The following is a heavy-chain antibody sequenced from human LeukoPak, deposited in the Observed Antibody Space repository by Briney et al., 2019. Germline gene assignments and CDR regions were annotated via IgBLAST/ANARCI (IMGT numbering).Heavy chain of an antibody. CDR1: GYTFSGYY. CDR2: INPNSGGT. CDR3: ARGKTMVYCGGDCYRFDN. Sequence: WASVKVPCKASGYTFSGYYMHWVRQAPGKGLEWVGWINPNSGGTNYAQKFQGRVTMTRDTSISTAYMELSRLLSGDTAVYYCARGKTMVYCGGDCYRFDNWGQGTLVTVSS. V-gene: IGHV1-2*02. D-gene: IGHD2-21*02. J-gene: IGHJ4*02.